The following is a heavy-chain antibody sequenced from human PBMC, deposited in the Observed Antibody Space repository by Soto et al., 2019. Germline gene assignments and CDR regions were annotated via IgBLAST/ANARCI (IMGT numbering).Heavy chain of an antibody. CDR3: ARGAYFYYDFWSGYPRVDYYYYYMDV. D-gene: IGHD3-3*01. CDR1: GYTFTGYY. Sequence: ASVKVSCKASGYTFTGYYMHWVRQAPGQGLEWMGWINPNSGGTNYAQKFQGWVTMTRDTSISTAYMELSRLRSDDTAVYYCARGAYFYYDFWSGYPRVDYYYYYMDVWGKGTTVTVSS. CDR2: INPNSGGT. J-gene: IGHJ6*03. V-gene: IGHV1-2*04.